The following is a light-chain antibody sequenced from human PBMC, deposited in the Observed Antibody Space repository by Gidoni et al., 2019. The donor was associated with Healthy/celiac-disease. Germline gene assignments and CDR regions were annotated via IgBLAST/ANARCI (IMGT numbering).Light chain of an antibody. V-gene: IGLV3-21*04. Sequence: SYVLTQPPSVSVAPGKTARITCGGNNIGSKSVHWYQQKPGQAPVLVIYYDSDRPSGTPERFSGSNSGNTATLPISRVEAGDEADYYCQVWDSSSDHPVVFGGGTKLTVL. CDR1: NIGSKS. CDR2: YDS. CDR3: QVWDSSSDHPVV. J-gene: IGLJ2*01.